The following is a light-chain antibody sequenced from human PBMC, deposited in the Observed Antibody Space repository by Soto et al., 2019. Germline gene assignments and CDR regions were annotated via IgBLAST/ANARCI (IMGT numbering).Light chain of an antibody. V-gene: IGKV1-6*01. J-gene: IGKJ1*01. Sequence: AIQMTQSPSSLSASVGDRVTITCRASQDIRNELGWYRQKPGTAPKVLIYAASHLQSGVPSRFSGSGSGTDCTLTISSLQPEDCATYYCRQDYNYPRTFGQGTKVE. CDR1: QDIRNE. CDR3: RQDYNYPRT. CDR2: AAS.